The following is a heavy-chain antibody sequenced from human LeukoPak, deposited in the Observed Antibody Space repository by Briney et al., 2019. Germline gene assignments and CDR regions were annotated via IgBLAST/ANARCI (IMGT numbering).Heavy chain of an antibody. J-gene: IGHJ6*03. Sequence: GGSLRLSCAASGFTFDDYGMSWVRQAPGKGLEWVSGINWNGGSTGYADSVKGRFTISRDNAKNSLYLQMNSPRAEDTALYYCARGHCSSTSCRDYYYYYMDVWGKGTTVTVSS. V-gene: IGHV3-20*04. CDR2: INWNGGST. D-gene: IGHD2-2*01. CDR3: ARGHCSSTSCRDYYYYYMDV. CDR1: GFTFDDYG.